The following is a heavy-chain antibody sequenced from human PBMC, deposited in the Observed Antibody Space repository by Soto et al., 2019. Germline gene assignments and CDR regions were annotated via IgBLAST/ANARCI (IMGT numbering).Heavy chain of an antibody. Sequence: SETLSLTCAVYGGSFSGYYWTWIREPPGKGLEWLGEINHSGNTNYNPSLKSRVTISIDTSKNQFSLKLSSVTAADTAVYYCARGRRWLRDQDNWLDPWGQRTMVTV. CDR1: GGSFSGYY. V-gene: IGHV4-34*01. J-gene: IGHJ5*02. CDR3: ARGRRWLRDQDNWLDP. CDR2: INHSGNT. D-gene: IGHD5-12*01.